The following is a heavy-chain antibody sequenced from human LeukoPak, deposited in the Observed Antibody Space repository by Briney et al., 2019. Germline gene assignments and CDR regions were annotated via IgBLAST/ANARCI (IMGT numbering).Heavy chain of an antibody. Sequence: PSETLSLTCTVSGGSISGYYWSWIRQPPGKGLEWIGYIYTSGNTNFNPSLKSRVTISVDTSKNQFSLKLSSVTATDTAVYYCARQSCSSTACWSLLDYWGKGTLVTVSS. CDR2: IYTSGNT. J-gene: IGHJ4*02. CDR3: ARQSCSSTACWSLLDY. D-gene: IGHD2-2*01. CDR1: GGSISGYY. V-gene: IGHV4-4*09.